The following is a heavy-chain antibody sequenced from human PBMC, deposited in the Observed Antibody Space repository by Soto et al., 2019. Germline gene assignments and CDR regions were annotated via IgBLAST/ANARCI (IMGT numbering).Heavy chain of an antibody. V-gene: IGHV3-53*04. CDR3: ARDAPLLWFGEGPYYYYGMDV. Sequence: GGSLRLSCAASGFTVSSHYMSWVRQAPGKGLEWVSVIYSGGSTYYADSVKGRFTISRHNSKNTLYLQMNSLRAEDTAVYYCARDAPLLWFGEGPYYYYGMDVWGQGT. CDR2: IYSGGST. D-gene: IGHD3-10*01. J-gene: IGHJ6*02. CDR1: GFTVSSHY.